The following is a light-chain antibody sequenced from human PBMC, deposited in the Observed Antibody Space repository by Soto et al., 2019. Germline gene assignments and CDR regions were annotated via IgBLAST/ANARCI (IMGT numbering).Light chain of an antibody. V-gene: IGKV1-8*01. J-gene: IGKJ1*01. CDR3: QQYYSYPHT. CDR1: QGISSY. CDR2: AAS. Sequence: AIRMTQSPSSFSASTGDRVTITCRASQGISSYLAWYQQKPGKAPKLLIYAASTLQGGVPSRFSGSGSGTDFTLTISCLQSEDFATYYCQQYYSYPHTFGQGTQVEIK.